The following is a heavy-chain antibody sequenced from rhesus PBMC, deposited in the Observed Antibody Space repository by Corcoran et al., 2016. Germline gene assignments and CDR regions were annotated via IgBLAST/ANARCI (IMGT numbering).Heavy chain of an antibody. J-gene: IGHJ4*01. Sequence: EVQLVESGGGLVQPGGSLRLSCAASGVTFGDYGIHWFRQAPGTGLEWGSSISNTGKTIYYADSVKGRFTVSRDNAKNSLSLQMNSLRAEDTAVYYCTRDDGRYSYGLTNFFDYWGQGVLVTVSS. CDR1: GVTFGDYG. CDR2: ISNTGKTI. V-gene: IGHV3-7*01. CDR3: TRDDGRYSYGLTNFFDY. D-gene: IGHD5-36*01.